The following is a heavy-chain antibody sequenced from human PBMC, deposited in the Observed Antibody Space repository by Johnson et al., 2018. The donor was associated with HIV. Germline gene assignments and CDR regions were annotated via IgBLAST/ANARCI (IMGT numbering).Heavy chain of an antibody. J-gene: IGHJ3*02. Sequence: VQLVESGGGVVQPGRSLRLSCTASGFTLSSYAIHWVRQAPGKGLEWVANIKQDGSEKYYVDSVKGRFTISRDNAKKSLYLQMNSLRAEDTAVYYCARDGPWLQSQRDAFDIWGQGTMVTVSS. D-gene: IGHD5-24*01. CDR2: IKQDGSEK. CDR1: GFTLSSYA. V-gene: IGHV3-7*01. CDR3: ARDGPWLQSQRDAFDI.